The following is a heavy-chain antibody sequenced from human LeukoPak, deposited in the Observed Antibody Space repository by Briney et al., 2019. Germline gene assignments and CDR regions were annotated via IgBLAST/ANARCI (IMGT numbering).Heavy chain of an antibody. J-gene: IGHJ4*02. V-gene: IGHV3-11*04. CDR1: GFTFGDYA. Sequence: GGSLRLSCTASGFTFGDYAMSWFRQAPGKGLEWVSYISSSGSTIYYADSVKGRFTISRDNAKNSLYLQMNSLRAEDTAVYYCASQVGSNLEWSGYWGQGTLVTVSS. CDR3: ASQVGSNLEWSGY. D-gene: IGHD3-3*01. CDR2: ISSSGSTI.